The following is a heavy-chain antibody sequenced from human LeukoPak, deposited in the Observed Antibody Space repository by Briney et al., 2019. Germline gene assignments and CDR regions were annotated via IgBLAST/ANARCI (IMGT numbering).Heavy chain of an antibody. D-gene: IGHD6-13*01. V-gene: IGHV4-4*07. CDR2: TYTSGDT. CDR1: GASISDNY. J-gene: IGHJ4*02. CDR3: TIGGASGSLAH. Sequence: KPSETLSLTCTVSGASISDNYWGWSRQPAGQSLEWMGRTYTSGDTNYNPSLKSRASVSVATTNNQFYLSLRYVTAADAAVYYYTIGGASGSLAHWGPGTLVTVSS.